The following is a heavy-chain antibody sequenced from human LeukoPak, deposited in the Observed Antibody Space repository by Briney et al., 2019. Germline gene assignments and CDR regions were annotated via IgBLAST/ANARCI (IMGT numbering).Heavy chain of an antibody. J-gene: IGHJ6*02. V-gene: IGHV1-8*01. Sequence: ASVKVSCKASGYTFASYDINWVRQATGQGLEWMGWMNPNSGNTGYAQKFQGRVTMTRNTSISTAYMELSSLRSEDTAVYYCARATYDFWSGYLTVYYYYGMDVWGQGTTVTVSS. CDR2: MNPNSGNT. D-gene: IGHD3-3*01. CDR1: GYTFASYD. CDR3: ARATYDFWSGYLTVYYYYGMDV.